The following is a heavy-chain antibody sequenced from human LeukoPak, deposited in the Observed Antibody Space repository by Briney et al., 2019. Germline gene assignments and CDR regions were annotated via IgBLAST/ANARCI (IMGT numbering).Heavy chain of an antibody. V-gene: IGHV3-23*01. J-gene: IGHJ5*02. CDR1: GFTFTTNS. D-gene: IGHD6-19*01. CDR2: ISGSGGST. Sequence: GGSLRLSCAASGFTFTTNSMNWVRQAPGKGLEWVSVISGSGGSTYYADSVKGRFTISRDNPKNTLYLQMNSLRAEDTALYYCAKEPYSSGWNWFDPWGQGTLVTVSS. CDR3: AKEPYSSGWNWFDP.